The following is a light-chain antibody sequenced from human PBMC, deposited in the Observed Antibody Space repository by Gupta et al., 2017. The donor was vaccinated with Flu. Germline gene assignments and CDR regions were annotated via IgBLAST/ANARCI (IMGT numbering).Light chain of an antibody. J-gene: IGKJ2*01. CDR3: MQATQFPYT. Sequence: DVVLTQTRLSSPFTCGQPDSIPCRSSESLVHSNGNTYLSWLHQRPGQPPRLLIYRVSSRFSGVPDRFSGSGAGTDFTLKISRVDAEDVGVYYCMQATQFPYTFGQGTKLEMK. V-gene: IGKV2-24*01. CDR1: ESLVHSNGNTY. CDR2: RVS.